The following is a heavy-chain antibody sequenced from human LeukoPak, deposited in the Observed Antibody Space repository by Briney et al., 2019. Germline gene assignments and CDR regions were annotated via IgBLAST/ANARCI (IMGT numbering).Heavy chain of an antibody. D-gene: IGHD4-11*01. J-gene: IGHJ5*02. CDR1: GFTFSSYA. CDR3: AKDPRGNYVAWLDP. V-gene: IGHV3-23*01. CDR2: NSGSGATT. Sequence: GGSLRLSCAASGFTFSSYAMSWVRQAPGKGLEWVSGNSGSGATTHYTDSVKGRFTISRDNSKNILYLQMNNLRADDTAVYYCAKDPRGNYVAWLDPWGQGALVTVSS.